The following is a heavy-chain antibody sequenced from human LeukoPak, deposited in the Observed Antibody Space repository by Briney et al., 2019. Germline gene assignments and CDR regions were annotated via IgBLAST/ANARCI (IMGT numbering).Heavy chain of an antibody. Sequence: SETLSLTCTVSGGSISGYYWSWIRQPARKGLEWIGRIYTSGSTTYNPSLKSRVIMPVDTSKNQFSLKLNSLTAADTAVYYCARERSYLNRYFDLWGRGTLVSVSS. CDR2: IYTSGST. CDR1: GGSISGYY. V-gene: IGHV4-4*07. J-gene: IGHJ2*01. CDR3: ARERSYLNRYFDL. D-gene: IGHD2-2*01.